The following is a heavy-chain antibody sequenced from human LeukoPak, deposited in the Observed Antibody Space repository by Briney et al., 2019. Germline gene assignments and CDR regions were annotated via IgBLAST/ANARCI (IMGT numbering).Heavy chain of an antibody. D-gene: IGHD3-16*02. CDR2: IYYDGST. CDR3: ARSLLRLGELSVYYYYYMDV. Sequence: SETLSLTCTVSGGSISTYYWSWIRQSPGKGLEWIGYIYYDGSTNYNPSLKSRVTISVDTSKNQFSLKLSSVTAAETAVYYCARSLLRLGELSVYYYYYMDVWGKGTTVTISS. J-gene: IGHJ6*03. V-gene: IGHV4-59*12. CDR1: GGSISTYY.